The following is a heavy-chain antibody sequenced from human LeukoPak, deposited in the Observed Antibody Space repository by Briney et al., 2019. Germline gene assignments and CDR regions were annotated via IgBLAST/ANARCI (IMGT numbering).Heavy chain of an antibody. D-gene: IGHD6-13*01. V-gene: IGHV3-21*01. J-gene: IGHJ4*02. CDR3: ARYGAFYSSSWSSGLDY. CDR2: ISSSSSYI. Sequence: GGSLRLSCAASGFTFSSYSMNWVRQAPGKGLEWVSSISSSSSYIYYADSVKGRFTISRDNAKNSLYLQMNSLRAEDTAVYYCARYGAFYSSSWSSGLDYWGQGTLVTVSS. CDR1: GFTFSSYS.